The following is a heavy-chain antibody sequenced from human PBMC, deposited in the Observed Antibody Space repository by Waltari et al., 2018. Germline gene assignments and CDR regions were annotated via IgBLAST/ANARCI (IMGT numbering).Heavy chain of an antibody. Sequence: EIQLVQSGGGLVQTGGSLRLSCAASGFNIDDSSLNWVRQAPGKGLEWVSYITGTSRTKFYADSVRGRFTISRDNAKNSLYLQMSSLRADDTAVYFCARPVRISGNYGLDVWGQGTTVIVSS. V-gene: IGHV3-48*01. CDR1: GFNIDDSS. CDR3: ARPVRISGNYGLDV. CDR2: ITGTSRTK. J-gene: IGHJ6*02.